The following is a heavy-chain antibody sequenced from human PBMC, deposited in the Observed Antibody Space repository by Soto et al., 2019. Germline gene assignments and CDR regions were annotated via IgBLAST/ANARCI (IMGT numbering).Heavy chain of an antibody. J-gene: IGHJ4*02. CDR2: ISYDGSNK. Sequence: QVQLVESGGGVVQPGRSLRLSCAASGFTFSSYAMHWVRQAPGKGLEWVAVISYDGSNKYYADSVKGRFTISRDNSKNTVYREMNSRRAEDTAVYYCARDQQDGFEYWGQGTLVAVCS. D-gene: IGHD6-13*01. V-gene: IGHV3-30-3*01. CDR3: ARDQQDGFEY. CDR1: GFTFSSYA.